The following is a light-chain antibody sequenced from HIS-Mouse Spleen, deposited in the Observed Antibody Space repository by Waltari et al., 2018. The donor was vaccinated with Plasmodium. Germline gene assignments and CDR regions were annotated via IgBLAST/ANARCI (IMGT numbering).Light chain of an antibody. Sequence: SYELTQPPSVSVSPGQTARITCSGDALPKQYAYWYQQKPGQAPVLGIYKDSERPSGIPERFSGSSSGTTVTLTISGVQAEDEADYYCQSADSSGTYVVFGGGTKLTFL. CDR1: ALPKQY. J-gene: IGLJ2*01. CDR2: KDS. CDR3: QSADSSGTYVV. V-gene: IGLV3-25*03.